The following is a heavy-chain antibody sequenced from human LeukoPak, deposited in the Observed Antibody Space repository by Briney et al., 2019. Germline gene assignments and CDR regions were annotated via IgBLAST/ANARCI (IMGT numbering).Heavy chain of an antibody. CDR3: ARDLDNGGNSIWYFDL. J-gene: IGHJ2*01. Sequence: SETLSLTCTVSGGSISSYYWSWIRQPPGKGLEWIGYIYYRGSTNYNPSLESRVTISVDTSKNQFSLKLSSVTAADTAVYYCARDLDNGGNSIWYFDLWSRGTLVTVSS. D-gene: IGHD4-23*01. V-gene: IGHV4-59*01. CDR1: GGSISSYY. CDR2: IYYRGST.